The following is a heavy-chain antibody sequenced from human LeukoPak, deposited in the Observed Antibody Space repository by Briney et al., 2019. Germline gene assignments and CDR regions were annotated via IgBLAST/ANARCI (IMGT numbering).Heavy chain of an antibody. Sequence: PGGTLTLSCAASAFTFSNFGMSWVRQASGKGLEWVSAISGSGDSTYYADSVKGRFTISRDNSKNMLYLQMKSLRAEDTAVYYCAKHKYSRGDYYFDYWGQGTLVTVSS. J-gene: IGHJ4*02. V-gene: IGHV3-23*01. D-gene: IGHD6-6*01. CDR1: AFTFSNFG. CDR2: ISGSGDST. CDR3: AKHKYSRGDYYFDY.